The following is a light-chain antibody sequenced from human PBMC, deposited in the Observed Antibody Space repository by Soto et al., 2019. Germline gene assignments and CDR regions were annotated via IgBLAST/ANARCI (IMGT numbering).Light chain of an antibody. CDR2: GAS. V-gene: IGKV3-20*01. CDR1: QSVSSY. CDR3: QQYSISPRT. J-gene: IGKJ1*01. Sequence: EIVLTQSPGTLSLSPGERATLSCRASQSVSSYLGWYQQKPGQAPRLLIYGASSRATGIPDRFSGSGSGTDITLTISRLEPEDFAVYYCQQYSISPRTFGQGTKVEIK.